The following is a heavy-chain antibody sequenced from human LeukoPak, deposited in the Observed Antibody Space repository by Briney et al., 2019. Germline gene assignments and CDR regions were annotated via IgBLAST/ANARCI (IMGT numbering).Heavy chain of an antibody. D-gene: IGHD1-26*01. J-gene: IGHJ4*02. V-gene: IGHV3-9*01. CDR3: AKDRKWELPAYFDY. CDR1: GFTFDDYA. CDR2: ISWNSGSI. Sequence: GRSLRLSCAASGFTFDDYAMHWVRQAPGKGLEWVSGISWNSGSIGYADSVKGRFTISRDNAKNSLYLQMNSLRAEDTALYYFAKDRKWELPAYFDYGGQETLVTVSS.